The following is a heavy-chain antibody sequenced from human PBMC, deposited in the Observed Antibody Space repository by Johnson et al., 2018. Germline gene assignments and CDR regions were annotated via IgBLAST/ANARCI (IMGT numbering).Heavy chain of an antibody. J-gene: IGHJ6*03. CDR3: AGRAGSGWSNYYCYMDV. V-gene: IGHV5-51*03. D-gene: IGHD6-19*01. CDR1: GYSFTNYW. Sequence: VQLVQSGAEVKKPGESLEISCKGSGYSFTNYWIVWLRQTPGKGLEWMGIIYPGDSDTRYSPSFQGQVTISADKSTSTAYLRWRSLKVSDTAIYFCAGRAGSGWSNYYCYMDVWGKGTTVTVSS. CDR2: IYPGDSDT.